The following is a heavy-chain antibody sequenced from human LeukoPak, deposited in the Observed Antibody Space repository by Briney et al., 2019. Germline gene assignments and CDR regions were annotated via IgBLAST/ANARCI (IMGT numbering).Heavy chain of an antibody. J-gene: IGHJ4*02. CDR2: IDNAGSIT. D-gene: IGHD3-10*01. CDR1: GFTFSNYW. Sequence: GGSLRLSCAASGFTFSNYWIHWVRQAPGKGLVWVSCIDNAGSITTYADSVKGRFTISRDNSKNTLYLQMNSLRAEDTAVYYCARDLVRGVRDIDYWGQGTLVTVSS. CDR3: ARDLVRGVRDIDY. V-gene: IGHV3-74*03.